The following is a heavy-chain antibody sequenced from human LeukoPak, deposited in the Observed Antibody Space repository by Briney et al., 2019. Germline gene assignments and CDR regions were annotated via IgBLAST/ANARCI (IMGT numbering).Heavy chain of an antibody. V-gene: IGHV3-9*01. J-gene: IGHJ4*02. CDR1: GFTFDDYA. D-gene: IGHD4-17*01. CDR3: ARGLYGDVGAYYFDY. Sequence: GGSLRLSCAASGFTFDDYAMHWVRQAPGKGLEWVSGISWNSGSIGYADSVKGRFTISRDNAKNSLYLQMNSLRAEDTAVYYCARGLYGDVGAYYFDYWGQGTLVTVSP. CDR2: ISWNSGSI.